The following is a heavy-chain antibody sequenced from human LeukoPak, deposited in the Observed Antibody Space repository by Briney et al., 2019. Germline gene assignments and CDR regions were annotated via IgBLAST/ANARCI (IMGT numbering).Heavy chain of an antibody. J-gene: IGHJ4*02. CDR1: GGSIXXXXYD. CDR3: ARHSPLLCSGGSXXPTDY. CDR2: INYSGST. Sequence: SLTXTVSGGSIXXXXYDWXWXXEXXGXGLXXXGSINYSGSTYYYRSVKRQFTISLNTTKNKFSLKLRYVTAADTAVYYCARHSPLLCSGGSXXPTDYWGQGALVXXXS. D-gene: IGHD2-15*01. V-gene: IGHV4-39*01.